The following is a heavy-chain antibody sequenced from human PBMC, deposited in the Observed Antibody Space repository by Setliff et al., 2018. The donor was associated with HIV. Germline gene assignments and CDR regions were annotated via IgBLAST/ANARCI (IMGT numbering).Heavy chain of an antibody. CDR3: ARGDYYDSSGIFNDAFDI. J-gene: IGHJ3*02. D-gene: IGHD3-22*01. Sequence: PGGSLRLSCAASGFTFSSYAMHWVRQAPGKGLEWVAVISYDGNNKYYAGSVKGRFTISRDNSKKMLYLQMNSLRAEDTAVYYCARGDYYDSSGIFNDAFDIWGQGTMVTVSS. CDR2: ISYDGNNK. CDR1: GFTFSSYA. V-gene: IGHV3-30-3*01.